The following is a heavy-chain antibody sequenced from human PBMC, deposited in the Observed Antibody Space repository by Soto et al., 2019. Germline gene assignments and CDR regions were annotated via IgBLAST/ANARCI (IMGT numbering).Heavy chain of an antibody. D-gene: IGHD2-15*01. CDR2: MHHSGRT. CDR1: GAYMRNDYYY. CDR3: ARWVEVSLDYFDS. J-gene: IGHJ4*02. V-gene: IGHV4-31*11. Sequence: QVQLQESGPGLVKPSQTLSLTCAVSGAYMRNDYYYWSWVRQKPGKDLEWIGHMHHSGRTHYNPSLKIRVAISVDTSKNQFSLYLNSVTAADTAVYYCARWVEVSLDYFDSWGQGTPVTVSS.